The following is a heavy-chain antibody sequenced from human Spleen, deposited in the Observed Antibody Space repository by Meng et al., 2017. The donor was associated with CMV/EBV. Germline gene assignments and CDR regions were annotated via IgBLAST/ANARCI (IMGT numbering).Heavy chain of an antibody. CDR1: GYTFTTYS. CDR3: ARLLGDWNYVPV. Sequence: ASVKVSCKASGYTFTTYSITWARQAPGQGLEWMGWISPYNGNTEYAQKFQGRVTMTTDTSTSTAYMEVRSLTSDDTAMYYCARLLGDWNYVPVWGQGTTVTVSS. V-gene: IGHV1-18*01. D-gene: IGHD1-7*01. J-gene: IGHJ6*02. CDR2: ISPYNGNT.